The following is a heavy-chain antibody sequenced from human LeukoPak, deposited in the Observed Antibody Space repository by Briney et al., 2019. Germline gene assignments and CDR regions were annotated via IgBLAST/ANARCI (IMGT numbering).Heavy chain of an antibody. CDR2: ISGSGSST. CDR1: AFTFSSYA. V-gene: IGHV3-23*01. D-gene: IGHD6-13*01. J-gene: IGHJ5*02. Sequence: GGSLRLSCAASAFTFSSYAMNWVRQAPGKGLEWVSAISGSGSSTYHADSVKGRFTISRDNSKNTLYLQMNSLRAEDTAVYYCAKGIAAAGTGRWFDPWGQGTLVTVSS. CDR3: AKGIAAAGTGRWFDP.